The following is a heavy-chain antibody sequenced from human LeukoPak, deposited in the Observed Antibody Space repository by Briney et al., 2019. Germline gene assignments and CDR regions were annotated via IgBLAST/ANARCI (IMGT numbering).Heavy chain of an antibody. CDR2: ISGSGGST. V-gene: IGHV3-23*01. CDR3: ARMVRGVIGPGLLYYFDY. J-gene: IGHJ4*02. D-gene: IGHD3-10*01. CDR1: GFTFSSYG. Sequence: HSGGSLRLSCAASGFTFSSYGMSWVRQAPGKGLEWVSAISGSGGSTYYADSVKGRFTISRDNSKNTLYLQMNSLRAEDTAVYYCARMVRGVIGPGLLYYFDYWGQGTLVTVSS.